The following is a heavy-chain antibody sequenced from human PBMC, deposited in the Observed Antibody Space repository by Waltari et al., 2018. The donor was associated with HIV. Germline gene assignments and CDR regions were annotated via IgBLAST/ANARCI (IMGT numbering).Heavy chain of an antibody. CDR3: ASLYCSGGSCYDY. D-gene: IGHD2-15*01. V-gene: IGHV3-7*01. CDR2: IKQDGNDK. Sequence: EVQLVESGGGLVQPGGSLRLSCAASGFTFSSYWMTWVRQAPGKGRGWGANIKQDGNDKNYADSVKGLFTISRDNAKNSLYMQMNSLRAEETAVYYCASLYCSGGSCYDYWGQGTLVTVSS. CDR1: GFTFSSYW. J-gene: IGHJ4*02.